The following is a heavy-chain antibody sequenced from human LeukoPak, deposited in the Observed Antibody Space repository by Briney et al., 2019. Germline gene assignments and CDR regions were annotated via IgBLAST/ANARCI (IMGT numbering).Heavy chain of an antibody. CDR1: GFTFDDYG. D-gene: IGHD3-10*02. CDR3: AGLGITMIGGV. J-gene: IGHJ6*04. CDR2: INWIGGST. Sequence: GGSLRLSCAASGFTFDDYGMSWVRQAPGKGLEWVSGINWIGGSTGYADSVKGRFTISRDNAKNSLYLQMNSLRAEDTAVYYCAGLGITMIGGVWGKGTTVTISS. V-gene: IGHV3-20*04.